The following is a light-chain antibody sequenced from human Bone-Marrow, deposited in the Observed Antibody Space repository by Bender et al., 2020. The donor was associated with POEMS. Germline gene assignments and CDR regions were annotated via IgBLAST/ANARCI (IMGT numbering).Light chain of an antibody. CDR2: DDS. V-gene: IGLV2-14*01. CDR1: NSDVGAYNS. Sequence: QSVLTQPPSASGSPGQSITISCTGTNSDVGAYNSVSWYQQHPGKDPKLIIYDDSNRPSGLSNRFSGSKSGNTASLTVSGLQTEDEADYYCCSHALISTFGGGTRLTVL. J-gene: IGLJ2*01. CDR3: CSHALIST.